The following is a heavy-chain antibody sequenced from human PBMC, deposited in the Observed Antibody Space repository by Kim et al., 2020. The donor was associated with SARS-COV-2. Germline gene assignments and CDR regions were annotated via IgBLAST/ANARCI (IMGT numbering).Heavy chain of an antibody. CDR3: ARVGAIAVAAEPLFDY. V-gene: IGHV4-39*07. D-gene: IGHD6-19*01. J-gene: IGHJ4*02. Sequence: RKRRVTISVDTSKNQFSRKLSSVTAADTAVYYCARVGAIAVAAEPLFDYWGQGTLVTVSS.